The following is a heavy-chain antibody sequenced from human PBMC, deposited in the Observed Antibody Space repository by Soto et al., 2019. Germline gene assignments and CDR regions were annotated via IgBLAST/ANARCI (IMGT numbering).Heavy chain of an antibody. J-gene: IGHJ4*02. CDR3: ARCGLYSSSWQFDY. V-gene: IGHV1-3*01. CDR1: GYTFTSYA. Sequence: GASVKVSCKASGYTFTSYAMHWVRQAPGQSLLCMVWINACNGNLKYSQKFQGRVTITRDTSASTAYMDLSSLRSEDTAVYYCARCGLYSSSWQFDYWGQGTLVTVSS. D-gene: IGHD6-13*01. CDR2: INACNGNL.